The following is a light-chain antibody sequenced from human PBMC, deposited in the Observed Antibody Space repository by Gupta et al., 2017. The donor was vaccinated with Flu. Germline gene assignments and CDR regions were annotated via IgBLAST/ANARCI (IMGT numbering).Light chain of an antibody. J-gene: IGKJ4*01. CDR3: QQRASWPRT. V-gene: IGKV3-11*01. Sequence: EIVLTQSPATLSLSPGERATLSCRASQNIRNYLAWYRQKRGQAPRLLIYDASSRPTGIPAKFSGSWSGTDFTLTIGSLEPEDFAIYYCQQRASWPRTFGGGTKVDI. CDR2: DAS. CDR1: QNIRNY.